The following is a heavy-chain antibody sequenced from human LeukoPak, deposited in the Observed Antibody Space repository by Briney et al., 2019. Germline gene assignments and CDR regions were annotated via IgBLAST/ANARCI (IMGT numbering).Heavy chain of an antibody. CDR2: INPNSGGT. J-gene: IGHJ6*03. V-gene: IGHV1-2*02. CDR1: GYTFTGYY. Sequence: ASVKVSYKTSGYTFTGYYMHWVRQAPGQGLEWMGWINPNSGGTNYAQKFQGRVTMTRDTSITTAYMELRRLRSDDTALYYCARATGSVDYYYMDVWGKGTTVTVSS. D-gene: IGHD1-1*01. CDR3: ARATGSVDYYYMDV.